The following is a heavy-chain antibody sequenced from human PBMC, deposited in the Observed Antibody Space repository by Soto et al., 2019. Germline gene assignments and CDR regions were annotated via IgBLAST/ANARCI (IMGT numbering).Heavy chain of an antibody. D-gene: IGHD3-16*01. CDR2: ITGTSALT. CDR3: ARDNLAFQGAFDL. CDR1: GFVFSDFQ. J-gene: IGHJ4*02. Sequence: VGSLRLSCAASGFVFSDFQFNWVRQAPGGGLEWLSSITGTSALTEYAGSIEGRFTISRDNPNKLLFLHMDNLRPEDTAVYYCARDNLAFQGAFDLWGEGTLVTVSS. V-gene: IGHV3-21*01.